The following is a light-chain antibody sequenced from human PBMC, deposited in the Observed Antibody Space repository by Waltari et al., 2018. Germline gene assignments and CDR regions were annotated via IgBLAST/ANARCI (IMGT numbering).Light chain of an antibody. CDR2: LGS. J-gene: IGKJ3*01. V-gene: IGKV2-28*01. CDR1: QSLLHSNGFNY. CDR3: MQGLVTPFT. Sequence: DIVMTPSPLSLPVTPGEPASISCSSSQSLLHSNGFNYLDWYLQRPGQCPQLLIYLGSNRASGVPDRFSGSGSGTDFQLKISRVEAEDVGIYYCMQGLVTPFTFGPGTKVGIK.